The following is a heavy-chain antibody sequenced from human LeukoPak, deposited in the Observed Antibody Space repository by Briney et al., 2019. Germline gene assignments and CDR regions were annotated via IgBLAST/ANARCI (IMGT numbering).Heavy chain of an antibody. Sequence: GSSVKVSCKASGGTFSSYAISRVRQAPGQGLEWMGGIIPIFGTANYAQKFQGRVTITTDESTSTAYMELSSLRSEDTAVYYCARDMRVAVAGTGNYYYYMDVWGKGTTVTVSS. J-gene: IGHJ6*03. CDR2: IIPIFGTA. CDR1: GGTFSSYA. V-gene: IGHV1-69*05. CDR3: ARDMRVAVAGTGNYYYYMDV. D-gene: IGHD6-19*01.